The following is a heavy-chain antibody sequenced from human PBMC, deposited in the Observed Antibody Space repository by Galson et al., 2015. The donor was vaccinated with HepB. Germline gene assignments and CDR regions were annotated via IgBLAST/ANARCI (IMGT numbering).Heavy chain of an antibody. Sequence: QSGAEVKKPGESLKISCKGSGYSFTSYWIGWVRQMPGKGLEWMGIIYPGDSDTRYSPSFQGQVTISADKSISTAYLQWSSLKASDTAMYYCARPRGGYYDSSGYYYDAFDIWGQGTMVTVSS. D-gene: IGHD3-22*01. CDR2: IYPGDSDT. V-gene: IGHV5-51*01. CDR3: ARPRGGYYDSSGYYYDAFDI. CDR1: GYSFTSYW. J-gene: IGHJ3*02.